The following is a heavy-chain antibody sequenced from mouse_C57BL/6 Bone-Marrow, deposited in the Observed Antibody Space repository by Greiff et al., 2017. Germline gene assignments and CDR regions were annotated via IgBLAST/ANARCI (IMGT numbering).Heavy chain of an antibody. V-gene: IGHV10-1*01. D-gene: IGHD4-1*01. CDR3: VRNLGENFDY. CDR2: IRSKSNNYAT. J-gene: IGHJ2*01. Sequence: VMLVESGGGLVQPKGSLKLSCAASGFSFNTYAMNWVRQAPGKGLEWVARIRSKSNNYATYYADSVKDRFTISRDDSESMLYLQMNNLKTEDTAMYYCVRNLGENFDYWGQGTTLTVSS. CDR1: GFSFNTYA.